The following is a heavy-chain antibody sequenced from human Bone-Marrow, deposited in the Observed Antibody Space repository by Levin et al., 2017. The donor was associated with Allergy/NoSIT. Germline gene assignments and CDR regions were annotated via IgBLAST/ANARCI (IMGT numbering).Heavy chain of an antibody. CDR3: ARGVDFWSGLQSLYYYYYMDV. Sequence: GESLKISCKASGYTFTGYYMHWVRQAPGQGLEWMGRINPNSGGTNYAQKFQGRVTMTRDTSISTAYMELSRLRSDDTAVYYCARGVDFWSGLQSLYYYYYMDVWGKGTTVTVSS. CDR1: GYTFTGYY. D-gene: IGHD3-3*01. V-gene: IGHV1-2*06. CDR2: INPNSGGT. J-gene: IGHJ6*03.